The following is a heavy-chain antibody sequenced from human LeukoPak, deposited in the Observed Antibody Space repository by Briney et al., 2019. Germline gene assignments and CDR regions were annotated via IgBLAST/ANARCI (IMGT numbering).Heavy chain of an antibody. CDR3: ARDRAMVRGLPYYFDY. CDR1: GFTFSSYA. J-gene: IGHJ4*02. V-gene: IGHV3-30*04. D-gene: IGHD3-10*01. CDR2: ISYDGSNK. Sequence: GGSLRLSCAASGFTFSSYAMHWVRQAPGKGLELVAVISYDGSNKYYADSVKGRFTISRDNSKNTLYLQMNSLRAEDTAVYCCARDRAMVRGLPYYFDYWGQGTLVTVSS.